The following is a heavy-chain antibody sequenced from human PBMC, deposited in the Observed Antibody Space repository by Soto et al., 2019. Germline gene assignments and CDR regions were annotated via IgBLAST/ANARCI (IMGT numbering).Heavy chain of an antibody. Sequence: ASVKVSFKASGYSFTDYHIHWLRQAPGQGLEWLGRINPKSGGTSTAQKFQGWVTMTTDTSISTASMELTRLTSDDTAIYYCARGDSTDCSNGVCSFFYNHDMDVWGQGTTVTSP. V-gene: IGHV1-2*04. CDR2: INPKSGGT. J-gene: IGHJ6*02. CDR3: ARGDSTDCSNGVCSFFYNHDMDV. D-gene: IGHD2-8*01. CDR1: GYSFTDYH.